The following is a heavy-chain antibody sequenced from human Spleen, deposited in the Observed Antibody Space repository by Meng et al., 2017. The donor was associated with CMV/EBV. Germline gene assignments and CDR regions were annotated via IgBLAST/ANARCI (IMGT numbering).Heavy chain of an antibody. J-gene: IGHJ6*02. Sequence: SVKVSCKASGGTFSSYAISWVRQAPGQGLEWMGGIIPILGIANYAQKFQGRVTITTDESTSTAYMELSSLRSEDTAVYYCARASASYCSSTSCYTYYYGMDVWGQGTTVTVSS. D-gene: IGHD2-2*02. CDR3: ARASASYCSSTSCYTYYYGMDV. CDR1: GGTFSSYA. CDR2: IIPILGIA. V-gene: IGHV1-69*10.